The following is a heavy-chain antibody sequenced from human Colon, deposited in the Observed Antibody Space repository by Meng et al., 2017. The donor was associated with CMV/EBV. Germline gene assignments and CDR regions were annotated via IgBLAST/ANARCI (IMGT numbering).Heavy chain of an antibody. CDR3: VRGTDRDFSGYDYLY. D-gene: IGHD5-12*01. V-gene: IGHV3-7*01. CDR2: IRRDGSEE. J-gene: IGHJ4*02. Sequence: GKSLKISCAASGFVFSVSWMNWVRQAPGKGLEWVASIRRDGSEEFYADSVKGRFTISRDNAEKSLYLQMNSLRVEDTGVYFCVRGTDRDFSGYDYLYWSQGTVVTVSS. CDR1: GFVFSVSW.